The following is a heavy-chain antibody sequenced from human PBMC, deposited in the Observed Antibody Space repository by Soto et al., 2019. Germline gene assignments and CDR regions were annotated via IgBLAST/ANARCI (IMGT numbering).Heavy chain of an antibody. D-gene: IGHD6-6*01. CDR3: ARDGEYSSSSGLLSY. CDR2: INPSSGGT. Sequence: QVQLMQSGAEVKKPGASVKVSCKASGYTFTGQYIHWVRQAPGQGLEWMGWINPSSGGTHYAQKFQGTVTMTRDTSISTAYMELRSLISDDTSVYYCARDGEYSSSSGLLSYWGQGTLVTVSS. V-gene: IGHV1-2*02. J-gene: IGHJ4*02. CDR1: GYTFTGQY.